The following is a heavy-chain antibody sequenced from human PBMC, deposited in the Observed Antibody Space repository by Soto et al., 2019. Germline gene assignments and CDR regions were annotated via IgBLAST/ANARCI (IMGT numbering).Heavy chain of an antibody. Sequence: GGSLRLSCASSGFTFSSYGMHWVRQAPGKGLEWVAVISYDGSNKYYADSVKGRFTISRDNSKNTLYLQMSSLKPEDTAVYYCAKDTELQAYYYYYGMDVWGQGTAVTVSS. CDR1: GFTFSSYG. CDR3: AKDTELQAYYYYYGMDV. J-gene: IGHJ6*02. CDR2: ISYDGSNK. D-gene: IGHD1-7*01. V-gene: IGHV3-30*18.